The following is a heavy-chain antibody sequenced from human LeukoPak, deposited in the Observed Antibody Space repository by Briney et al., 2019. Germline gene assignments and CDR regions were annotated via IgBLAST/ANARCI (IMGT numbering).Heavy chain of an antibody. V-gene: IGHV3-30-3*01. CDR1: GFTFSSYA. CDR2: ISYDGSNK. J-gene: IGHJ4*02. Sequence: PGGSLRLSCAASGFTFSSYAMHWVRQAPGEGLEWVAVISYDGSNKYYADSVKGRFTISRDNSKNTLYLQMNSLRAEDTAVYYCAREDYYDSSGLLDYWGQGTLVTVSS. CDR3: AREDYYDSSGLLDY. D-gene: IGHD3-22*01.